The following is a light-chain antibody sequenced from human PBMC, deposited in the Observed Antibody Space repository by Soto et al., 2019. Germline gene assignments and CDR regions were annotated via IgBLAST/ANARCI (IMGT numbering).Light chain of an antibody. J-gene: IGLJ2*01. CDR3: CSYAGSYWV. Sequence: QSALTQPRSVSGSPGQSVTISCTGTSSDVGGYNYVYWYQQHPGKAPKLMIYDVSKRRSGVPDRFSGSKSGNTASLTISGLQAEDEADYYCCSYAGSYWVFGGGTKLTVL. CDR2: DVS. V-gene: IGLV2-11*01. CDR1: SSDVGGYNY.